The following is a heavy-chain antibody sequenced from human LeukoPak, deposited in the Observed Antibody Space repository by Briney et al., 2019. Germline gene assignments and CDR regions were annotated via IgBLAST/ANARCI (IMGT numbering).Heavy chain of an antibody. D-gene: IGHD4-17*01. CDR2: MNPNSGNT. Sequence: ASVKVSCKASGYTFTSYDINWVRQATGQGLEWMGWMNPNSGNTGYAQKFQGRVTMTRNTSISTAYMELSSLRSEDTAVYYCARSTTVTTSWYFQHWGQGTLVTVSS. CDR3: ARSTTVTTSWYFQH. CDR1: GYTFTSYD. V-gene: IGHV1-8*01. J-gene: IGHJ1*01.